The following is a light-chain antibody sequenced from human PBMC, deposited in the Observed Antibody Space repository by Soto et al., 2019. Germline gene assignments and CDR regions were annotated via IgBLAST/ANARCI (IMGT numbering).Light chain of an antibody. CDR2: GAS. Sequence: DIVLTQSPGTLSLSPGERAALSCRASQSVSSSYLAWYQQKPGQAPRLLIYGASNRATGIPDRFSGSGSGTDFTLTISRLEPEDLAVSYCQQYDNSPLTFGGGTKVEIK. CDR1: QSVSSSY. V-gene: IGKV3-20*01. J-gene: IGKJ4*01. CDR3: QQYDNSPLT.